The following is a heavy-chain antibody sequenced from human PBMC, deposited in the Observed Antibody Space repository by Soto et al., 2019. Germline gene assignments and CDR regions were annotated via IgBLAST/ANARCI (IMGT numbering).Heavy chain of an antibody. V-gene: IGHV1-3*01. CDR1: GYTFTSYA. CDR3: ARRSISYYYDSSGYYFDY. D-gene: IGHD3-22*01. CDR2: INAGNGNT. Sequence: GASVKVSCKASGYTFTSYAMHWVRQAPGQRLEWMGWINAGNGNTKYSQKFQGRVTITRDTSASTAYMELSSLRSEDTAVYYCARRSISYYYDSSGYYFDYWGQGTLVTVSS. J-gene: IGHJ4*02.